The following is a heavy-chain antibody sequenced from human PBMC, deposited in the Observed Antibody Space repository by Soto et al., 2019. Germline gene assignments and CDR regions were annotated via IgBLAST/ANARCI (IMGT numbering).Heavy chain of an antibody. J-gene: IGHJ4*02. CDR1: GYTFSNYG. V-gene: IGHV1-18*04. CDR2: ISGYNGLT. CDR3: ARDEGIRGFDS. Sequence: QVQLVQSGDEVKKSGASVKVSCKASGYTFSNYGISWVRQAPGQGLEWMGWISGYNGLTAYAQNVQGRVTMTIDTPTTTVFMEMTGLRSNDTAVYYCARDEGIRGFDSWGQGNLVTVSS. D-gene: IGHD3-10*01.